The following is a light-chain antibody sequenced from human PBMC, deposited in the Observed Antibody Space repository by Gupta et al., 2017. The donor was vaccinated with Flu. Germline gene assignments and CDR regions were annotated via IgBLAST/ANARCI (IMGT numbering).Light chain of an antibody. CDR1: ESVNRNH. Sequence: FLAQSPGTLSLSPGESVTLSCRAGESVNRNHLAWYQQKPGQAPRLLMYGTSNRTPGIPDRFSGGGSGTDFTLTINRLEPEDSALFYCHHYGTSPDTFGQGTKLEIK. CDR3: HHYGTSPDT. V-gene: IGKV3-20*01. CDR2: GTS. J-gene: IGKJ2*01.